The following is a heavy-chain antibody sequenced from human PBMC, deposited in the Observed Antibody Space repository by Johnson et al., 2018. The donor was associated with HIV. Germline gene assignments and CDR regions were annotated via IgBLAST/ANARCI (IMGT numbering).Heavy chain of an antibody. CDR3: ARGRWLHLGAFDI. CDR1: GFNFDDYG. J-gene: IGHJ3*02. Sequence: VQLVESGGSVVRPGGSLGLSCAASGFNFDDYGMNWVRQSPGKGLEWVSGNNWNGGSTGYADSVKVRFTISRDNAKNSLYLQMNSLRAEDTALYYCARGRWLHLGAFDIWGQGTMVTVSS. CDR2: NNWNGGST. D-gene: IGHD5-24*01. V-gene: IGHV3-20*04.